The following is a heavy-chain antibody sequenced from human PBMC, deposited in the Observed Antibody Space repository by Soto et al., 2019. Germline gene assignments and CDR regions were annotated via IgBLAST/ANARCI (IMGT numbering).Heavy chain of an antibody. CDR2: IIPVLGVV. D-gene: IGHD2-15*01. Sequence: QVQLVQSGAEVKKPGSSVKVSCKASGGTFTSYSISWVRQAPGQGLEWMGRIIPVLGVVYYAQKFQGRVTITADTSTTTAYMDLSGLRSDDTAVYYCAKAPKPGSATPSYYGTDVWGQGTTVTVSS. V-gene: IGHV1-69*02. CDR3: AKAPKPGSATPSYYGTDV. CDR1: GGTFTSYS. J-gene: IGHJ6*02.